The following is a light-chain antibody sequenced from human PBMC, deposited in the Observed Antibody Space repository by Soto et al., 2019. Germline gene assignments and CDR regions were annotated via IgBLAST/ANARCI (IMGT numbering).Light chain of an antibody. Sequence: QSVLTQSTSVSAAPGQKVTISCSGGSSNIGKNYVSWYQHLPGTAPKLLIYEDHKRPSGIPDRFSGSKSATSATLGITGLQTGDEADYYCGTWDSSLNAGVFGGGTKVTVL. CDR2: EDH. J-gene: IGLJ2*01. V-gene: IGLV1-51*02. CDR3: GTWDSSLNAGV. CDR1: SSNIGKNY.